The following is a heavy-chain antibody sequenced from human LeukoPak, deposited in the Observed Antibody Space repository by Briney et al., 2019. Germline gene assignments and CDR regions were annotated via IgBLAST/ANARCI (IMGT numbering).Heavy chain of an antibody. V-gene: IGHV3-48*04. CDR2: IVSSGSAT. CDR3: ARGVGMLDY. D-gene: IGHD2-8*01. Sequence: GGSLRLSCAASGFTFSNYAMNWVRQAPGKGLEWVSYIVSSGSATYFADSVKGRFTISRDNAKNSLSLQMNSLRPEDTAVYYCARGVGMLDYWGQGTLVTVSS. CDR1: GFTFSNYA. J-gene: IGHJ4*02.